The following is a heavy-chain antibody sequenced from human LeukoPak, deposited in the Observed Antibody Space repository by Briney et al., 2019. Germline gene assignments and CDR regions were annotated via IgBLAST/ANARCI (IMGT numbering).Heavy chain of an antibody. CDR1: GYTFTGYY. CDR2: INPNSGGT. Sequence: ASVKVSCKASGYTFTGYYMHWVRQAPGQGLEWMGWINPNSGGTNYAQKFQGRVTMTRDTSISTAYMELSRLRSDDTAVYYCARVTYYYDSSGATTFDYWGQGTLVTVSS. V-gene: IGHV1-2*02. D-gene: IGHD3-22*01. CDR3: ARVTYYYDSSGATTFDY. J-gene: IGHJ4*02.